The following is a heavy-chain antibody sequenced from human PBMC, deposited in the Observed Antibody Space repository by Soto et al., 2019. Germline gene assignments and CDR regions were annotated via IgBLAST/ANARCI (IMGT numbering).Heavy chain of an antibody. CDR1: GFTFSSYS. Sequence: GGSLRLSCAASGFTFSSYSMNWVRQAPGKGLEWVSYISSSSSTIYYADSVKGRFTISRDNAKNSLYLRMNSLRAEDTAVYYCARDPEYYDYIWGSYPDAFDIWGQGTMVTVSS. CDR3: ARDPEYYDYIWGSYPDAFDI. J-gene: IGHJ3*02. V-gene: IGHV3-48*01. D-gene: IGHD3-16*01. CDR2: ISSSSSTI.